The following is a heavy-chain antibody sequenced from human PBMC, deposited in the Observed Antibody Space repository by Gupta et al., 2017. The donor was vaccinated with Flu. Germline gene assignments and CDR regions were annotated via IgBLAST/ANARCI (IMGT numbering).Heavy chain of an antibody. CDR3: ARNEGFGELNN. V-gene: IGHV1-3*01. D-gene: IGHD3-10*01. CDR1: GYMFTWSA. Sequence: QVQVAQSGTEVRKPGASVKISCRTSGYMFTWSAIHWVRQAPGQRPEWMGWIHAGYGNTKYSQKFQDRVTFSRDTSESTAYMELSGLRSEDTAVYYCARNEGFGELNNWGQRPLVPVSS. CDR2: IHAGYGNT. J-gene: IGHJ4*02.